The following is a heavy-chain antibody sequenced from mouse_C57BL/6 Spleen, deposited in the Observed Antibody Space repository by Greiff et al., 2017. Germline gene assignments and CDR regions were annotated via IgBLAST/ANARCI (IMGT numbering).Heavy chain of an antibody. J-gene: IGHJ1*03. V-gene: IGHV1-80*01. D-gene: IGHD1-1*01. CDR2: IYPGDGDT. CDR1: GYAFSSYW. CDR3: ARPHYYGSSYGYFDV. Sequence: VQLHQSGAELVKPGASVKISCKASGYAFSSYWMNWVKQRPGKGLEWIGQIYPGDGDTNYNGKFKGKATLTADKSSSTAYMQLSSLTSEDSAVYFCARPHYYGSSYGYFDVWGTGTTVTVSS.